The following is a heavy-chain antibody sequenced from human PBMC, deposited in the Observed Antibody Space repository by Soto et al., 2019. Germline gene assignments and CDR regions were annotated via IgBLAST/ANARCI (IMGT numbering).Heavy chain of an antibody. CDR3: ARVYYESSGYPLFYFDY. V-gene: IGHV4-39*01. CDR1: GGSISSSSYY. Sequence: SETLSLTCTVSGGSISSSSYYWGWIRQPPGKGLEWIGSIYYSGSTYYNPSLKSRVTISVDTSKNQFSLKLSSVTAADTAVYYCARVYYESSGYPLFYFDYWGQGTLVTVSS. CDR2: IYYSGST. J-gene: IGHJ4*02. D-gene: IGHD3-22*01.